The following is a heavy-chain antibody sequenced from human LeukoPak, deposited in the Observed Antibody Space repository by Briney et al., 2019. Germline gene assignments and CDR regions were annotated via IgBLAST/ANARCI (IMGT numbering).Heavy chain of an antibody. D-gene: IGHD3-10*01. J-gene: IGHJ6*03. CDR1: GFTVSSNY. Sequence: GGSLRLSCAASGFTVSSNYMSWVRQAPGKGLEWVSVIYSGGYTYYADSVKGRFTISRDNSKNTLYLQMNSLRAEDTAVYYCAAGYYYSSGSSYMDVWGKGTTVTISS. CDR3: AAGYYYSSGSSYMDV. V-gene: IGHV3-53*01. CDR2: IYSGGYT.